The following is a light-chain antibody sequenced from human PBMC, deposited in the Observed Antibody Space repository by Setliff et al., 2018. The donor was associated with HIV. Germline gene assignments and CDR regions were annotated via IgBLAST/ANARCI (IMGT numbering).Light chain of an antibody. Sequence: QSVLTQPASVSGSPGQSITISCTGTNSDVGAYNYVSWYQQHPGKAPKLVIYEVTNRPSGISLRFSGSKSGNTASLTISGVQAEDEADYYCCSYTSRSTRVFGTGTKVTVL. V-gene: IGLV2-14*01. CDR2: EVT. CDR1: NSDVGAYNY. J-gene: IGLJ1*01. CDR3: CSYTSRSTRV.